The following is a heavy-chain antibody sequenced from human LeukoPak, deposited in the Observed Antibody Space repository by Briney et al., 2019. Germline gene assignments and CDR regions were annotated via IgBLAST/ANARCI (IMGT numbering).Heavy chain of an antibody. CDR2: IIGRGRST. CDR3: AKSDWIGYSAFDY. Sequence: GGSLRLSCAASHFTFNDYGMSSVRPAPGKGLEWVSTIIGRGRSTYYADSVKGRFIISRDNSKNTLHLQMNSLRTEDTAVYYCAKSDWIGYSAFDYWGQGTLVTVSS. CDR1: HFTFNDYG. J-gene: IGHJ4*02. D-gene: IGHD3-3*01. V-gene: IGHV3-23*01.